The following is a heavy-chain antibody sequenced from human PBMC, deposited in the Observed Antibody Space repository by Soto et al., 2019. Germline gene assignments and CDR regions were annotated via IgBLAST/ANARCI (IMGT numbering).Heavy chain of an antibody. D-gene: IGHD1-26*01. V-gene: IGHV5-51*01. Sequence: GESLKISCKGSGYSFTSYWIGWVRQMPGKGLEWMGIIYPGDSDTRYSPSFQGQVTISADKSISTAYLQWSSLKASDTATYYCARHGYSMSPDRNGMDVWGQGTTVTVSS. CDR3: ARHGYSMSPDRNGMDV. J-gene: IGHJ6*02. CDR1: GYSFTSYW. CDR2: IYPGDSDT.